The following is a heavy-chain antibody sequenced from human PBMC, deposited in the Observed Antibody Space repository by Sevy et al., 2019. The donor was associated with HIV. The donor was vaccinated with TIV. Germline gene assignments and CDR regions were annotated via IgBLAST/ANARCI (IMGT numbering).Heavy chain of an antibody. Sequence: GGSLRLSCAASGFTFSSYAMSWVRQAPGKGLEWVACIRDDGSTKYYADSVKGRFTTSRDNSKNMLYLQMNSLRPEDTALYSCAKHRDTLAAAAYLDHWGQGTLVTVSS. D-gene: IGHD6-13*01. CDR3: AKHRDTLAAAAYLDH. CDR2: IRDDGSTK. J-gene: IGHJ4*02. V-gene: IGHV3-30*02. CDR1: GFTFSSYA.